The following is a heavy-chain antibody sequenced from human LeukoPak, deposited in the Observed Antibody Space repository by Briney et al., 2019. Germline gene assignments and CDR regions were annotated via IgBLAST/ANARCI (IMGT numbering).Heavy chain of an antibody. V-gene: IGHV1-69*04. CDR2: IIPIFGIA. J-gene: IGHJ4*02. D-gene: IGHD3-22*01. CDR3: ARDKSGGGYYYEDVVYFDY. CDR1: GGTFSSYA. Sequence: ASVKVSCKASGGTFSSYAISWVRQAPGQGLEWMGRIIPIFGIANYAQKFQGRVTITADKSTSTAYMGLSSLRSEDTAVYYCARDKSGGGYYYEDVVYFDYWGQGTLVTVSS.